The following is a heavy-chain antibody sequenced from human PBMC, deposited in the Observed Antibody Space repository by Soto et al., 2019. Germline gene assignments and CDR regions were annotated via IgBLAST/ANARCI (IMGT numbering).Heavy chain of an antibody. Sequence: GGSLRLSCAASGFTFSSYGMHWVRQAPGKGLEWVAVISYDGSNKYYADSVKGRFTISRDNSKNTLYLQMNSLRAEDTAVYYCAKAADWLHYYYGMDVWGQGTTGTVSS. D-gene: IGHD3-9*01. CDR2: ISYDGSNK. CDR3: AKAADWLHYYYGMDV. J-gene: IGHJ6*02. V-gene: IGHV3-30*18. CDR1: GFTFSSYG.